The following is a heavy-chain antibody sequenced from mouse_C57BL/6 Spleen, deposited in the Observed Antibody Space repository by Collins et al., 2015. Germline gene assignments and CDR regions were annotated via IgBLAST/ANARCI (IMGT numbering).Heavy chain of an antibody. D-gene: IGHD2-4*01. J-gene: IGHJ2*01. CDR1: GFTFSSFG. Sequence: DVQLVESGGGLVQPGGSRKLSCAASGFTFSSFGMHWVRQAPEKGLEWVAYISSGSSTIYYADTVKGRFTISRDNPKNTLFLQMTSLRSEDTAMYYCARWYDYADYWGQGTTLTVSS. V-gene: IGHV5-17*02. CDR3: ARWYDYADY. CDR2: ISSGSSTI.